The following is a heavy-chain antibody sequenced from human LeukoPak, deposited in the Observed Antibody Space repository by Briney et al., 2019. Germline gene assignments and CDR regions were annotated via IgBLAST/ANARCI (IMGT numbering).Heavy chain of an antibody. J-gene: IGHJ2*01. CDR2: IYDSGYT. CDR3: AGFKLSRYFDL. Sequence: SETLSLTCTVSGASIRTYHWSWFRQSPGKGLEWTASIYDSGYTNYSPSLKSRTTISVDTSNNQFSLRLTSVTAADTAVYYCAGFKLSRYFDLWGRGTLVTVSS. D-gene: IGHD6-6*01. V-gene: IGHV4-59*12. CDR1: GASIRTYH.